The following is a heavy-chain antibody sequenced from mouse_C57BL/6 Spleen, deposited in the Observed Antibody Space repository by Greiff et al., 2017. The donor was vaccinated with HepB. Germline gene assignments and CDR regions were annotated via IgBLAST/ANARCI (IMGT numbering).Heavy chain of an antibody. Sequence: QVQLQQSGPELVKPGASVKISCKASGYAFSSSWMNWVKQRPGTGLEWIGRIYPGDGDTNYNGKFKGKATLTADKSSSTAYMQLSSLTSEDSAVYFCAREGGLYYFDYWGQGTTLTVSS. CDR3: AREGGLYYFDY. D-gene: IGHD3-3*01. CDR1: GYAFSSSW. CDR2: IYPGDGDT. J-gene: IGHJ2*01. V-gene: IGHV1-82*01.